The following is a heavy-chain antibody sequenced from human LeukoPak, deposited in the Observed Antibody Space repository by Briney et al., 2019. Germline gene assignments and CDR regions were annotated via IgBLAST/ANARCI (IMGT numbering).Heavy chain of an antibody. Sequence: PSQTLSPTRVLHAGSFSGHYWNWIRQPPGKGLEWIGAINKSASTTYNPPLTTRVTLSVDTPGKYLSLNLTPLTAPATAIYNSAKVLGGPGFWGQGTLVTVSS. V-gene: IGHV4-34*01. D-gene: IGHD3-16*01. CDR1: AGSFSGHY. CDR2: INKSAST. J-gene: IGHJ4*02. CDR3: AKVLGGPGF.